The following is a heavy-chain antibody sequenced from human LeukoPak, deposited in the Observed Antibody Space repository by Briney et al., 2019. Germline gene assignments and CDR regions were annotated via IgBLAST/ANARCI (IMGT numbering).Heavy chain of an antibody. V-gene: IGHV3-7*01. Sequence: GGSLRLSCVASGFRFSTYWMTWVRQAPGKGLEWVSNIKQDGSEKYYVDSVKGRFTVSRDNAKNSLYLEMNSLRAEDTAVYYCARRGYFEFWSGYFQRLEGWFDPWGQGTLVTVSP. CDR2: IKQDGSEK. CDR1: GFRFSTYW. D-gene: IGHD3-3*01. J-gene: IGHJ5*02. CDR3: ARRGYFEFWSGYFQRLEGWFDP.